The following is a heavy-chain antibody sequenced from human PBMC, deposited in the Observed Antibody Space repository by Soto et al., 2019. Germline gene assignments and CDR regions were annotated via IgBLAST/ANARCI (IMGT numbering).Heavy chain of an antibody. Sequence: RASVKVSCKASGGTFSSYAISWVRQAPGQGLEWMGGIIPIFGTANYAQKFQGGVTITADESTSTAYMELSSLRSEDTAVYYCARAFIRNYYDSSGYYSQGFDYWGQGTLVTVSS. CDR2: IIPIFGTA. D-gene: IGHD3-22*01. CDR3: ARAFIRNYYDSSGYYSQGFDY. J-gene: IGHJ4*02. CDR1: GGTFSSYA. V-gene: IGHV1-69*13.